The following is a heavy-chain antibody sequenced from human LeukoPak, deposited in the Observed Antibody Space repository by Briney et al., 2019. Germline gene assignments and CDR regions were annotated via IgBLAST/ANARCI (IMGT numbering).Heavy chain of an antibody. D-gene: IGHD3-9*01. J-gene: IGHJ5*02. Sequence: PSETLSLTCTVSGGSISSSSYYWGWIRQPPGKGLEWIGSIYYSGSTYYNPSLKSRVTISVDTSKNQFSLKLSSVTAADTAVYYCVRQKDLGVRYFDWVRNTNWFDPWGQGTLVTVSS. V-gene: IGHV4-39*01. CDR2: IYYSGST. CDR3: VRQKDLGVRYFDWVRNTNWFDP. CDR1: GGSISSSSYY.